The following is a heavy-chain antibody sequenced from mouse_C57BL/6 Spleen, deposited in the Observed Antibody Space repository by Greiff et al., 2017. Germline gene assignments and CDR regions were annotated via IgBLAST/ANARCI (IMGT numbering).Heavy chain of an antibody. CDR2: ISYDGSN. D-gene: IGHD1-1*01. CDR3: ARRRSSFDY. Sequence: EVKLMESGPGLVKPSQSLSLTCSVTGYSITSGYYWNWIRQFPGNKLEWMGYISYDGSNNYNPSLKNRISITRDTSKNQFFLKLNSVTTEDTATYYCARRRSSFDYWGQGTTLTVSS. V-gene: IGHV3-6*01. CDR1: GYSITSGYY. J-gene: IGHJ2*01.